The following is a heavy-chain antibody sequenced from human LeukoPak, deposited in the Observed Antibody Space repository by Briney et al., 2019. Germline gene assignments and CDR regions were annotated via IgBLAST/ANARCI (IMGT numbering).Heavy chain of an antibody. J-gene: IGHJ4*02. CDR3: TKNAGTSSYGNYFDS. CDR2: INWSGDRT. CDR1: GFTFSDYG. V-gene: IGHV3-20*04. D-gene: IGHD6-13*01. Sequence: GGSLRLSCAASGFTFSDYGMSWVRQAPGGGLEWVSSINWSGDRTNYADSVKGRFTISRDNAKNSLYLQINSVKAEDAAFYYCTKNAGTSSYGNYFDSWGQGTLVTVSS.